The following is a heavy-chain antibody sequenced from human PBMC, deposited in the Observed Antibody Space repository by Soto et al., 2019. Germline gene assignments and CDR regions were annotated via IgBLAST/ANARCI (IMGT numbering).Heavy chain of an antibody. Sequence: SVKVSCKASGGTFSSYAISWVRQAPGQGLEWMGGIIPIFGTAKYAQEFQGRVTITADECTSTAHMELRSLRSEDTAVYYCASPKFRAFDIWGQGTMVTDSS. CDR1: GGTFSSYA. J-gene: IGHJ3*02. CDR3: ASPKFRAFDI. V-gene: IGHV1-69*13. CDR2: IIPIFGTA.